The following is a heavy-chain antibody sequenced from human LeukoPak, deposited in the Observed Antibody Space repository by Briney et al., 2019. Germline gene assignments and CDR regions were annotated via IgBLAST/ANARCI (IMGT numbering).Heavy chain of an antibody. CDR3: ARSPGPLYSSSGVLI. CDR1: GYSFTSYW. J-gene: IGHJ4*02. CDR2: IYPGDSDT. D-gene: IGHD6-13*01. Sequence: GESLKISCKGSGYSFTSYWIGWARQMPGKGLEWMGIIYPGDSDTRYSPSFQGQVTISADKSISTAYLQWSSLKASDTAMYYCARSPGPLYSSSGVLIWGQGTLVTVSS. V-gene: IGHV5-51*01.